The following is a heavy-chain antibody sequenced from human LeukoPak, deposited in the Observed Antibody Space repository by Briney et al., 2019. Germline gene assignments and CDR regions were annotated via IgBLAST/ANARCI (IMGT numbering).Heavy chain of an antibody. CDR2: INHSGST. V-gene: IGHV4-34*01. Sequence: SETLSLTCAVYGGSFSGYYWSWIRQPPGKGLEWIGEINHSGSTNYNPSLKSRVTISVDTSKNQFSLKLSSVTAADTAVYYCARGGRYFDWLLIRRWYFDLWGRGTLVTVSS. CDR1: GGSFSGYY. D-gene: IGHD3-9*01. J-gene: IGHJ2*01. CDR3: ARGGRYFDWLLIRRWYFDL.